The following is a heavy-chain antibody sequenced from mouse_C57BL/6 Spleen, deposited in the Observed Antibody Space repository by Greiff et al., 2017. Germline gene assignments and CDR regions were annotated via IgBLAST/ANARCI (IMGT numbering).Heavy chain of an antibody. CDR2: ISNGGGST. CDR1: GFTFSDYY. Sequence: DVMLVESGGGLVQPGGSLKLSCAASGFTFSDYYMYWVRQTPEKRLEWVAYISNGGGSTYYPDTVKGRFTISRDNAKNTLYLQMSRLKSEDTAMYYCARLPQATSSYWGQGTLVTVSA. D-gene: IGHD3-2*02. V-gene: IGHV5-12*01. CDR3: ARLPQATSSY. J-gene: IGHJ3*01.